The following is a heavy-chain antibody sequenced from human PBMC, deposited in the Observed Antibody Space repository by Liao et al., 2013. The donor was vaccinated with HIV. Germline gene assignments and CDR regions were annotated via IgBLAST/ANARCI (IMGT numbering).Heavy chain of an antibody. V-gene: IGHV4-39*07. CDR1: GGSISSYY. D-gene: IGHD3-10*01. J-gene: IGHJ4*02. CDR2: IYYSGST. CDR3: ARDIASGWFGELSPGYFDY. Sequence: QVQLQESGPGLVKPSETLSLTCTVSGGSISSYYWSWIRQPPGKGLEWIGSIYYSGSTYYNPSLKSRVTISVDTSKNQFSLKLSSVTAADTAVYYCARDIASGWFGELSPGYFDYWGQGTLVTVSS.